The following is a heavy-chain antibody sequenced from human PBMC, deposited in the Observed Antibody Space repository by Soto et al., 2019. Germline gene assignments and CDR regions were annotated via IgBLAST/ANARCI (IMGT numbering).Heavy chain of an antibody. Sequence: KESGPALVKPTETLTLTCTVSGFSHTTGKMGVSWIRQPPGKALEWLAHIFSDNERSYSTSLQGRLTISKDTSGSQVVLSMTNVDPVDTATYYCARMNVDSYQFYYAMDVWGQGTTVTVSS. CDR3: ARMNVDSYQFYYAMDV. J-gene: IGHJ6*02. V-gene: IGHV2-26*01. CDR2: IFSDNER. CDR1: GFSHTTGKMG. D-gene: IGHD4-17*01.